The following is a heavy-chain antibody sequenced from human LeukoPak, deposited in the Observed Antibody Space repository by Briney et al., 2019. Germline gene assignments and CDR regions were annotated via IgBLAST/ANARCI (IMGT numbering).Heavy chain of an antibody. V-gene: IGHV3-15*01. Sequence: PGGSLRLSCAASGLTFSNAWMSWVRQAPGKGLEWVGRIKRKSDGETTDYAAPVKGRFTISRDDSKNTLYLQMNSLKSEDTAVYYCTTELDIRPNHYWGQGTLVTVSS. CDR2: IKRKSDGETT. D-gene: IGHD3-22*01. CDR1: GLTFSNAW. CDR3: TTELDIRPNHY. J-gene: IGHJ4*02.